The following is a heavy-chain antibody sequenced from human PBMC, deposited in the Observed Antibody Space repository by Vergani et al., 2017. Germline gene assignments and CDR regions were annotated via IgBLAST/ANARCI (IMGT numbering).Heavy chain of an antibody. CDR1: GFTFSSYA. Sequence: EVQLLESGGGLVQPGGSLRLSCAASGFTFSSYAMSWVRQAPGKGLEWVSAISGSGGSTYYADSVKDRFTISRDNSKNTLYLQMNSLRADDTAVYYCAKELPGKRIAAAGRVYWGQGTLVTVSS. CDR2: ISGSGGST. V-gene: IGHV3-23*01. J-gene: IGHJ4*02. CDR3: AKELPGKRIAAAGRVY. D-gene: IGHD6-13*01.